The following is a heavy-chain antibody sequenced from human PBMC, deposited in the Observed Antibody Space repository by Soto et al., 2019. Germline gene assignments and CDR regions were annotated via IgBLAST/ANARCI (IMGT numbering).Heavy chain of an antibody. Sequence: GGSLRLSCAASGFTFSSYGMHWVRQAPGKGLEWVAVISYDGSNKYYADSVKGRFTISRDNSKNTLYLQMNSLRAEDTAVYYCAKEMYDFWSGYSFFDYWGQGTLVTVSS. CDR1: GFTFSSYG. J-gene: IGHJ4*02. D-gene: IGHD3-3*01. CDR2: ISYDGSNK. V-gene: IGHV3-30*18. CDR3: AKEMYDFWSGYSFFDY.